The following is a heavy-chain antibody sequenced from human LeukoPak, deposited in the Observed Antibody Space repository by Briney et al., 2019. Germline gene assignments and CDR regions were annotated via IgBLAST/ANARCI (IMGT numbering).Heavy chain of an antibody. V-gene: IGHV3-33*01. J-gene: IGHJ4*02. CDR2: IWYDGSNK. CDR3: ARDCSSTSCYSLDY. Sequence: GGSLRLSCAAPGLTFSSYGMHWVRQAPGKGLEWVAVIWYDGSNKYYADSVKGRFTISRDNSKNTLYLQMNSLRAEDTAVYYCARDCSSTSCYSLDYWGQGTLVTVSS. D-gene: IGHD2-2*02. CDR1: GLTFSSYG.